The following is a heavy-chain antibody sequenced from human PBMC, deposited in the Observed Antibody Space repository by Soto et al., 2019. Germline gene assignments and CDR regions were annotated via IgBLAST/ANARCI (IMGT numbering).Heavy chain of an antibody. CDR1: GFTFSNYW. CDR3: ARGASGRYYRDV. CDR2: IKGDGSIT. D-gene: IGHD3-10*01. Sequence: DEQVVESGGGLVQPGGSLRLSCTASGFTFSNYWIHWVRQASGKGLVWVSRIKGDGSITNYADSVRGRFSISRDNAKXXXXXQMDSLRAEDTAVYYCARGASGRYYRDVWGKGTTVTVS. J-gene: IGHJ6*03. V-gene: IGHV3-74*01.